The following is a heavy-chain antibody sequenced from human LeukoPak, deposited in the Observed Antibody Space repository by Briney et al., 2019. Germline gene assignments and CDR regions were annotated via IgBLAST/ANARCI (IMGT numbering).Heavy chain of an antibody. J-gene: IGHJ4*02. V-gene: IGHV1-69*05. D-gene: IGHD6-19*01. CDR1: GGTFSSYA. Sequence: GDSMKVSCKASGGTFSSYAISWVRQAPGQGLEWMGRIIPIFGTANYAQKFQGRVTITTDESTSTAYMELSSLRSEDTAVYYCASVRPSSGWPDYWGQGTLVTVSS. CDR3: ASVRPSSGWPDY. CDR2: IIPIFGTA.